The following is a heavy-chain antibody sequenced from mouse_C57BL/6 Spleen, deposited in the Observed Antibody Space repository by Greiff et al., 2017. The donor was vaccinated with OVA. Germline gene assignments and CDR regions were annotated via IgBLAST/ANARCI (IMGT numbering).Heavy chain of an antibody. V-gene: IGHV1-82*01. J-gene: IGHJ4*01. CDR3: AYGSSSLCYARDC. Sequence: VQLQQSGPELVKPGASVKISCKASGYAFSSSWMTWVKQRPGKGLEWIGRIYPGDGDTNYNGKFKGKATLTADKSSSTAYMQLSSLTSEDSAVYFCAYGSSSLCYARDCGDQGTSVTVSS. D-gene: IGHD1-1*01. CDR1: GYAFSSSW. CDR2: IYPGDGDT.